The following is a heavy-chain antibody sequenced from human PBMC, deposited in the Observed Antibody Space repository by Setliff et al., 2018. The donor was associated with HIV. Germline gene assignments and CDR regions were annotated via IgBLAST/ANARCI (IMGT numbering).Heavy chain of an antibody. D-gene: IGHD3-3*01. Sequence: SETLSLTCTVSGASINSGYDYWVWIRQPPGKGLQWIGSIYNSASTYYSPSLKRRVIMSVDTSKNRFSLRLSSVSAADTAVYYCARTSYNFWSGPDSWGQGTLVTVSS. V-gene: IGHV4-39*02. CDR3: ARTSYNFWSGPDS. CDR2: IYNSAST. CDR1: GASINSGYDY. J-gene: IGHJ4*02.